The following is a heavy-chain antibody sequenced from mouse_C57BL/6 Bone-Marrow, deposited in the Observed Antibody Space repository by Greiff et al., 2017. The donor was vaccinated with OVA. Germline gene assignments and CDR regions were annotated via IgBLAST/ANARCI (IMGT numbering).Heavy chain of an antibody. V-gene: IGHV1-55*01. J-gene: IGHJ4*01. CDR2: IYPGSGST. CDR3: ARGLLPFMDY. CDR1: GYTFTSYW. Sequence: QLPGAELVKPGASVKMSCKASGYTFTSYWITWVKQRPGQGLEWIGDIYPGSGSTNYNEKFKSKATLTVDTSSSTAYMQLSSLTSEDSAVYYCARGLLPFMDYWGQGTSVTVSS. D-gene: IGHD2-3*01.